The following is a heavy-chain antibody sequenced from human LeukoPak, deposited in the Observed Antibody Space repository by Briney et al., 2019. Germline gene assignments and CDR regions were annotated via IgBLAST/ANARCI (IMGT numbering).Heavy chain of an antibody. V-gene: IGHV3-48*01. CDR3: ARDRTAIVWFGEYTPSDYYYGMDV. Sequence: GGSLRLSCAASGFTFSSYSMNWVRQAPGKGLEWVSYISSNSSTIYYADSVKGRFTISRDNAKNSLYLQMNSLRAEDTAVYYCARDRTAIVWFGEYTPSDYYYGMDVWGQGTTVTVSS. J-gene: IGHJ6*02. CDR2: ISSNSSTI. D-gene: IGHD3-10*01. CDR1: GFTFSSYS.